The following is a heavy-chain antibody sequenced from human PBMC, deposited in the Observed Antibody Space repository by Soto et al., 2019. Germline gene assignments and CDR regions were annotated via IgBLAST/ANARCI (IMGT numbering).Heavy chain of an antibody. CDR2: IIPIFGTA. D-gene: IGHD3-22*01. J-gene: IGHJ4*02. CDR1: GGAFSTYA. CDR3: ARSLDSSGYYNY. V-gene: IGHV1-69*01. Sequence: QVQLVQSGAEVKKPGSSVKVSCQASGGAFSTYAISWVRQAPGQGLEWMGGIIPIFGTANYAQKFQGRVTITADESTSRFYMELRSLRSEDTAVYYCARSLDSSGYYNYWGQVNLVTVSS.